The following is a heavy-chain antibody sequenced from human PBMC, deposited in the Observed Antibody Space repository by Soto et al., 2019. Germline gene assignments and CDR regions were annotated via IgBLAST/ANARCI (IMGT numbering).Heavy chain of an antibody. V-gene: IGHV2-70*04. CDR1: GFSLSTSGMR. CDR3: ARTYCSGGSCYLDYFDY. Sequence: SGPTLVNPTQTLTLTCTFSGFSLSTSGMRVSWIRQPPGKALEWLARIDWDDDKSYSTSLKTRLTISKDTSKNQVVLTMTNMDPVDTATYYCARTYCSGGSCYLDYFDYWGQGTLVTVSS. J-gene: IGHJ4*02. D-gene: IGHD2-15*01. CDR2: IDWDDDK.